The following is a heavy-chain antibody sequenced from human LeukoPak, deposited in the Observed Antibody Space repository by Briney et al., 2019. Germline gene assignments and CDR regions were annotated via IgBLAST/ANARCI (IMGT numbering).Heavy chain of an antibody. CDR1: GGTFSSYA. CDR3: ARDCSGGSCYSLVRYGMDV. Sequence: PWASVRVSCKASGGTFSSYAISWVRQAPGQGLEWMGGIIPIFGTANYAQKFQGRVTITADESTSTAYMELRSLRSDDTAVYYCARDCSGGSCYSLVRYGMDVWGQGTTVTVSS. D-gene: IGHD2-15*01. J-gene: IGHJ6*02. V-gene: IGHV1-69*13. CDR2: IIPIFGTA.